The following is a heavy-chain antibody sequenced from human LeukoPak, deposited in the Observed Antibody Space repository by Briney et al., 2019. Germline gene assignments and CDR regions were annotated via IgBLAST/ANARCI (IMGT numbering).Heavy chain of an antibody. V-gene: IGHV4-59*01. D-gene: IGHD3-16*01. J-gene: IGHJ6*03. CDR2: IYYSGST. CDR3: ARGLDYHYYYMDV. CDR1: GGSISSYY. Sequence: PSETLSLTCTVSGGSISSYYWSWIRQPPGKGLEWIGYIYYSGSTNYNPSLKSRVTISVDTSKNQFSLKLSSVTAADTAVYYCARGLDYHYYYMDVWGKGTTVTVSS.